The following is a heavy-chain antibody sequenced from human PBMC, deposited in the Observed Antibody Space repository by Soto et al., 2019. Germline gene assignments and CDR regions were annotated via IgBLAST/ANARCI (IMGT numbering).Heavy chain of an antibody. J-gene: IGHJ6*02. CDR2: IYYSGST. D-gene: IGHD7-27*01. CDR3: ARDFRLGMDYGMDV. V-gene: IGHV4-31*03. Sequence: QVQLQESGPGLVKPSQTLSLTCTVSGGSISSGGYYWSWIRQHPGKGLEWIGYIYYSGSTYYNPSLKSRVIISVDTSKNQFSLKLSSVTAADTAVYYCARDFRLGMDYGMDVWGQGTTVTVSS. CDR1: GGSISSGGYY.